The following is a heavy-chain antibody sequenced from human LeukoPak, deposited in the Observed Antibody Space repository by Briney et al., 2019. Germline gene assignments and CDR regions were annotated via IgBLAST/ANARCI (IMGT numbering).Heavy chain of an antibody. CDR1: GFTFSNYD. CDR2: IDTAADT. J-gene: IGHJ4*02. Sequence: GGSLRLSCAASGFTFSNYDMHWVRQVTGKGLGWVSAIDTAADTYYPGSVKGRFTISRENAKNSLFLQMNSLRAGDTAMYYCARVGSDSRSSFFDYWGQGTLVTVSS. D-gene: IGHD3-22*01. V-gene: IGHV3-13*01. CDR3: ARVGSDSRSSFFDY.